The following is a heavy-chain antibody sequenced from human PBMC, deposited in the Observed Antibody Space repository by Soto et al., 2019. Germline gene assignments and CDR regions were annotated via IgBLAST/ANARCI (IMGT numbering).Heavy chain of an antibody. J-gene: IGHJ4*02. CDR2: FYYSGST. V-gene: IGHV4-59*01. CDR1: GGSISNYY. D-gene: IGHD6-19*01. Sequence: PSETLSLTCTVSGGSISNYYWSWIRQPPGKGLEWIGYFYYSGSTNYNPSLKSRVTISVDTSKNQFSLKLSSVTAADTAVYYCARGGWKLFDYWGQGTLVTVSS. CDR3: ARGGWKLFDY.